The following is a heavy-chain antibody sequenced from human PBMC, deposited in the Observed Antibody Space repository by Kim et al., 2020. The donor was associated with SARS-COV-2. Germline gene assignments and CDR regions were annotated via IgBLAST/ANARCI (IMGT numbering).Heavy chain of an antibody. CDR3: TTDWGRRVRGYSYGDPWFDP. V-gene: IGHV3-15*01. Sequence: GGSLRLSCAASGFTFSNAWMSWVRQAPGKGLEWVGRIKSKTDGGTTDYAAPVKGRFTISRDDSKNTLYLQMNSLKTEDTAVYYCTTDWGRRVRGYSYGDPWFDPWGQGTLVTVSS. D-gene: IGHD5-18*01. CDR2: IKSKTDGGTT. CDR1: GFTFSNAW. J-gene: IGHJ5*02.